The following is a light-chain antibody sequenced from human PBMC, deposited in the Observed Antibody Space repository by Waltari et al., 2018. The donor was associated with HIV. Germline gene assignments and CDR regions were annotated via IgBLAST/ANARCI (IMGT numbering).Light chain of an antibody. CDR1: QSVSASY. CDR2: GAS. Sequence: EVVLTQSPGPLSLSPGERATLSCRASQSVSASYLVWYQQKAGQAPRLLIYGASTRATGIPDRFSGSGSGTDFTLTISRLEPEDFAVYYCQQYGGSRNTFGGGTKVEIK. J-gene: IGKJ4*01. CDR3: QQYGGSRNT. V-gene: IGKV3-20*01.